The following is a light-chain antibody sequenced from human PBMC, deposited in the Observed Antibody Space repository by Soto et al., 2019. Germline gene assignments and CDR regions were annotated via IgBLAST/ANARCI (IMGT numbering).Light chain of an antibody. CDR1: SGDAGGYNY. CDR2: EVS. CDR3: SSYTSGSTLYV. V-gene: IGLV2-8*01. Sequence: QSALTQPPSASGSPGQSVTISCTGTSGDAGGYNYVSWYQQHPGKAPKLIIYEVSMRPSGVPDRFSGSKSGDTASLTVSGLQAEDEADYYCSSYTSGSTLYVFGSGTKVTVL. J-gene: IGLJ1*01.